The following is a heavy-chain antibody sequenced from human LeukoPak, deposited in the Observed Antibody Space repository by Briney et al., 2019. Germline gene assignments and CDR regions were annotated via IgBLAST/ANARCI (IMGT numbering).Heavy chain of an antibody. J-gene: IGHJ4*02. V-gene: IGHV4-39*01. CDR1: GGSISSSSYY. CDR3: ARQPTTVTTQTDY. CDR2: IYYSGST. Sequence: HPSETLSLTCTVSGGSISSSSYYWGWIRQPPGKGLEWIGSIYYSGSTYYNPSLKSRVTISVDTSKNQFSLKLSSVTAADTAVYYCARQPTTVTTQTDYWGQGTLVTVSS. D-gene: IGHD4-17*01.